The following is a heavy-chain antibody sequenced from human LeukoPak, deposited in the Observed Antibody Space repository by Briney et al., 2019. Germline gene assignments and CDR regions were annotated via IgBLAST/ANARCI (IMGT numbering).Heavy chain of an antibody. Sequence: GGSLRLSCAGSGFTFNNHAMSWVRQAPGKGLEWVSGINGNGESTYYSDSVKGRFTISRDNSKNTLYLQMSSLRAEDTAIYYCAKDQGYSYYYLDYWGQGTLVTVSS. CDR3: AKDQGYSYYYLDY. J-gene: IGHJ4*02. CDR1: GFTFNNHA. D-gene: IGHD5-18*01. CDR2: INGNGEST. V-gene: IGHV3-23*01.